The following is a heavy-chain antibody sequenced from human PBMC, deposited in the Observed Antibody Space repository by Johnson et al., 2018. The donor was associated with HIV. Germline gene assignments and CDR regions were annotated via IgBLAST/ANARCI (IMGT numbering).Heavy chain of an antibody. J-gene: IGHJ3*02. Sequence: QVQLVESGGGLVQPGGSLRLSCAASGFTVSSYYMTWVRQAPGKGLEWVAVISYDGSNKYYADSVKGRFTISRDNSKNTLYLQMGSLRAEDMAVYYCARAGWANGAFDIWGQGTMVTVSS. V-gene: IGHV3-30*14. CDR1: GFTVSSYY. CDR3: ARAGWANGAFDI. CDR2: ISYDGSNK. D-gene: IGHD4/OR15-4a*01.